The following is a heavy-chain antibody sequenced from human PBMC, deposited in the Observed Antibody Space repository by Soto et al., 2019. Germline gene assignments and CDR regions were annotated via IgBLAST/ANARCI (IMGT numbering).Heavy chain of an antibody. CDR1: GFTFSSYW. V-gene: IGHV3-74*01. CDR3: AKKADTSGYHPFDY. CDR2: INSDGSST. J-gene: IGHJ4*02. Sequence: GGSLRLSCAASGFTFSSYWMHWVRQAPGKGLVWVSRINSDGSSTSYADSVKGRFTISRDNAKNTLYLQMNSLRAEDTAVYYCAKKADTSGYHPFDYWGQGTLVTVSS. D-gene: IGHD3-22*01.